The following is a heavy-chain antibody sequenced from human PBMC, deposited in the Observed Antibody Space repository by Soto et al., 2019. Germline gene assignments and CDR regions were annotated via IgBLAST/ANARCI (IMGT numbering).Heavy chain of an antibody. D-gene: IGHD2-2*01. V-gene: IGHV4-39*01. J-gene: IGHJ6*02. Sequence: QLQLQESGPGLVKPSETLSLTCTVSGGSISSSSYYWGWIRQPPGKGLEWIGSIYYSGSTYYNPSLKSRVTIPVDTAKHQFSLTLSSLTAADPAVYYCARLRADYQDYYYYGMDVWGQGTTVTVSS. CDR3: ARLRADYQDYYYYGMDV. CDR1: GGSISSSSYY. CDR2: IYYSGST.